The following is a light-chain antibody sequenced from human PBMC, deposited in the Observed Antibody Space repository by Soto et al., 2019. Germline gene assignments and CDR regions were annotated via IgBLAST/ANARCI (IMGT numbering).Light chain of an antibody. CDR1: QGISSY. V-gene: IGKV1-9*01. J-gene: IGKJ4*01. CDR2: AAS. Sequence: DIQLTQSPSFLSASVGARVTITARASQGISSYLAWYQQKPGKAPNLLIYAASTLQSGVPSRFSGSGSGTEFTLTISSLQPEDFATYYCQQLNSYPLTFGGGTKVEIK. CDR3: QQLNSYPLT.